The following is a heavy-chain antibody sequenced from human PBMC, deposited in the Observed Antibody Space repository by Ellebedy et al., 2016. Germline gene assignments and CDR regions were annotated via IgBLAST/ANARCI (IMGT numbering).Heavy chain of an antibody. Sequence: GSLRLXXTVSGGSINSGDYYWNWIRQHPGKGLEWIGNIYHRGSTYYNPSLKSRVTISVDTANNQFFLKLSSVTAADTAVYYCARHPSGTALDHVDVWGKGTTVTVAS. D-gene: IGHD1-1*01. V-gene: IGHV4-39*01. J-gene: IGHJ6*04. CDR1: GGSINSGDYY. CDR3: ARHPSGTALDHVDV. CDR2: IYHRGST.